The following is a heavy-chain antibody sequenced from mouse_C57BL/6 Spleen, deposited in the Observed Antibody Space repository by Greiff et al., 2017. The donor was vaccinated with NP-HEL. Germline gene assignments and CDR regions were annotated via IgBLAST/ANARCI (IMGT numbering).Heavy chain of an antibody. CDR2: IWSGGST. CDR3: ARGDSYAMDY. V-gene: IGHV2-2*01. Sequence: VQVVESGPGLVQPSQSLSITCTVSGFSLTSYGVHWVRQSPGKGLEWLGVIWSGGSTDYNAAFISRLSISKDNSKSQVFFKMNSLQADDTAIYYCARGDSYAMDYWGQGTSVTVSS. CDR1: GFSLTSYG. J-gene: IGHJ4*01. D-gene: IGHD3-3*01.